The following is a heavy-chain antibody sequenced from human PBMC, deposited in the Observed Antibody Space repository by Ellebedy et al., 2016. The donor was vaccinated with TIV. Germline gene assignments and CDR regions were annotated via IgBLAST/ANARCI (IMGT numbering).Heavy chain of an antibody. V-gene: IGHV1-46*01. CDR2: IDPSGGST. J-gene: IGHJ6*02. Sequence: ASSVKVSCKASGYTFTSYYMHWVRQAPGQGLEWMGVIDPSGGSTDYAQKFQGRVTMTRDTSTSTVYMELSSLRSDDTAVYYCARDRIVGSSSPYYNGMEVWGQGTTVTVSS. CDR3: ARDRIVGSSSPYYNGMEV. D-gene: IGHD1-26*01. CDR1: GYTFTSYY.